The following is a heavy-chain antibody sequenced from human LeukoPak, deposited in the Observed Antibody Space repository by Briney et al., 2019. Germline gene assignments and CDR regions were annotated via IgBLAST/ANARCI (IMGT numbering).Heavy chain of an antibody. V-gene: IGHV3-23*01. J-gene: IGHJ4*02. CDR1: GFTFSSYA. CDR3: AKDSDSSGYWVGGGFDY. CDR2: ISGGGGST. Sequence: GGSLRLSCAASGFTFSSYAMSWVRQAPGKGLEWVSAISGGGGSTYYADSVKGRFTISRDNSKNTLYLQMNSLRAEDTAVYYCAKDSDSSGYWVGGGFDYWGQGTLVTVSS. D-gene: IGHD3-22*01.